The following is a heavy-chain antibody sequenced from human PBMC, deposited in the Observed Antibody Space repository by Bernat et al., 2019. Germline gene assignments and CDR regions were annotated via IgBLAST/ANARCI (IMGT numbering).Heavy chain of an antibody. CDR2: IKQDGSEK. Sequence: EVQLVESGGGLVQPGGSLRLSCAASGFTFSNYWMTWVRQAPGKVLEWVASIKQDGSEKHYVDSVKGRFTIARDNAKNSLYVQMYSLRAEDTAVYYCARVGGNNGWFDYWGQGTLVTVSS. D-gene: IGHD6-19*01. V-gene: IGHV3-7*03. J-gene: IGHJ4*02. CDR1: GFTFSNYW. CDR3: ARVGGNNGWFDY.